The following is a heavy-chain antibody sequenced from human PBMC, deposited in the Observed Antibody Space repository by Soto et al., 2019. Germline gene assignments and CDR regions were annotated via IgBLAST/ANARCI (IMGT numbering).Heavy chain of an antibody. Sequence: QVQLVQSGAEVKNPGASVKVSCKASGYIFTSYHMHWVRQAPGQGLEWMGIINPSGGSTDYAQKFQGRVTMTSDTSTSTVYMELSTLRSDDTAVDYCARAGINWFDPWGKGTLVIVSS. CDR1: GYIFTSYH. J-gene: IGHJ5*02. D-gene: IGHD6-13*01. CDR3: ARAGINWFDP. V-gene: IGHV1-46*01. CDR2: INPSGGST.